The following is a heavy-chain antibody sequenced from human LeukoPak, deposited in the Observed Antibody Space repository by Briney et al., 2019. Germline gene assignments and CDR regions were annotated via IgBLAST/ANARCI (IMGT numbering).Heavy chain of an antibody. J-gene: IGHJ1*01. CDR2: IKQDGSEK. CDR1: GFTFSSYW. Sequence: GGSLRLSCAASGFTFSSYWMSWVRQAPGKGLEWVANIKQDGSEKYYVDSVKGRFTISRDNAQNSMYLQMNSLRVEDTAVYYCTSWGDTTAEYFQRWGQGTLVTVSS. CDR3: TSWGDTTAEYFQR. D-gene: IGHD2-21*02. V-gene: IGHV3-7*01.